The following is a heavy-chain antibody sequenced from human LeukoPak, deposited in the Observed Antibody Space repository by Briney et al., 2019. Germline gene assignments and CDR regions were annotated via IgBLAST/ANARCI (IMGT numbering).Heavy chain of an antibody. CDR1: GGSISSGDYY. D-gene: IGHD6-6*01. V-gene: IGHV4-30-4*08. CDR3: ARDPYSSSARPYYYYMDV. Sequence: PSQTLSLTCTVSGGSISSGDYYWRWIRQPQGKGLEWIGYIYYSGSTYYNPSLKSRFTITVERAKNTFSLKLSSVTAADTAVYYCARDPYSSSARPYYYYMDVWGKGTTVTVSS. CDR2: IYYSGST. J-gene: IGHJ6*03.